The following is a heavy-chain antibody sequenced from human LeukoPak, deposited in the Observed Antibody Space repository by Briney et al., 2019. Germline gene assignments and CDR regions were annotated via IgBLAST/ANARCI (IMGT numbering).Heavy chain of an antibody. Sequence: PSETLSLTCTVSGGSISSGGYYWSWIRQHPGKGLEWIGYIYYSGSTYYNPSLKSRVTISVDTSKNQFSLKLSSVTAADTAVYYCARAPSFYGDYGRRPFDYWGQGTLVIVSS. V-gene: IGHV4-31*03. CDR1: GGSISSGGYY. J-gene: IGHJ4*02. CDR3: ARAPSFYGDYGRRPFDY. CDR2: IYYSGST. D-gene: IGHD4-17*01.